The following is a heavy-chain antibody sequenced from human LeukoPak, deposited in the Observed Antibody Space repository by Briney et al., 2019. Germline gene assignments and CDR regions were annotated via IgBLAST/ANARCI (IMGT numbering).Heavy chain of an antibody. CDR1: GFTFSSYG. J-gene: IGHJ4*02. V-gene: IGHV3-30*18. CDR3: AKESSGWVGY. Sequence: GGSLRLSCAASGFTFSSYGMHWVRQAPGKGLEWVAVISYDGSNKYYADSVKGRFTISRDNSKNTLYLQMNSLRAEDTAVYYCAKESSGWVGYWGQGTLVTVSS. D-gene: IGHD6-19*01. CDR2: ISYDGSNK.